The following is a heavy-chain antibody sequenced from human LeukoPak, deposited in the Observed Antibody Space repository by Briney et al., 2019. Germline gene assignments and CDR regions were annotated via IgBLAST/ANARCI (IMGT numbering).Heavy chain of an antibody. Sequence: WGALRLSLSASRFIFPDYLMHWVRPAPRGGGEGVSCIYISSSYIYYADSVKGRFTISRDNAKNSLYLQMNSLRAEDTAVYYCARKSPQETTVGPYWYLGLWGRGTLVTVSS. J-gene: IGHJ2*01. CDR1: RFIFPDYL. D-gene: IGHD4-23*01. CDR3: ARKSPQETTVGPYWYLGL. CDR2: IYISSSYI. V-gene: IGHV3-21*04.